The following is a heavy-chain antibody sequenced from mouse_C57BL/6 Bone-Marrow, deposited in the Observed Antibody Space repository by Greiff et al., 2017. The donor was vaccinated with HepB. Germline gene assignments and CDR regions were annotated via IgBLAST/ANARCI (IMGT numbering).Heavy chain of an antibody. CDR3: AIHGSSMDY. CDR1: GFTFSSYG. CDR2: ISSGGSYT. J-gene: IGHJ4*01. V-gene: IGHV5-6*02. D-gene: IGHD6-1*01. Sequence: EVKLVESGGDLVKPGGSLKLSCAASGFTFSSYGMSWVRQTPDKRLEWVATISSGGSYTYYPDSVKGRFTISRDNAKNTLYLQMSSLKSEDTAMYYCAIHGSSMDYWGQGTSVTVSS.